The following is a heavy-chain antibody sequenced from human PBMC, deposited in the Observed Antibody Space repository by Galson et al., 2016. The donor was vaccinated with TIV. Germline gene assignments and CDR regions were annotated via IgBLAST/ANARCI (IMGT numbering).Heavy chain of an antibody. Sequence: SCNASGFDFIYSAIHLVRQAPGQRLEWMGCINAGNGNTTYSQNFRTRTIISKDTSANTVYMHLNSLTSEYTAVYFCTRAAAGPATKHFDFWGQGTLVSVSS. CDR3: TRAAAGPATKHFDF. D-gene: IGHD1-26*01. CDR1: GFDFIYSA. J-gene: IGHJ4*02. V-gene: IGHV1-3*01. CDR2: INAGNGNT.